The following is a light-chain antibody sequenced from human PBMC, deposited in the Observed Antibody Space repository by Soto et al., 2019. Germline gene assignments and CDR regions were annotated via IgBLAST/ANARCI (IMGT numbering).Light chain of an antibody. CDR3: CSYAGGGAFVL. CDR2: EGA. Sequence: QSALTQPASVSRSPGQSITISCTGTNSDVGNYNLVSWYQQHPGKAPKLIIYEGAKRPSGLSDRFSGSQSGNTASLTISGLLAEDEADYYCCSYAGGGAFVLFGGGTKVTVL. CDR1: NSDVGNYNL. V-gene: IGLV2-23*01. J-gene: IGLJ3*02.